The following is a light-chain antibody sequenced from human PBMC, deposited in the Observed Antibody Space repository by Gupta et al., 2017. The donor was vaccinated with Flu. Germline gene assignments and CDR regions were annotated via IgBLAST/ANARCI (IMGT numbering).Light chain of an antibody. Sequence: DIQMTQSPSSLSASVGDRVTITCRASQSIRSYLNWYQQKPGKAPKLLIYAASSLQSGVPSRFSGSGSGTDFTLTISSLQPEDFATYYCQQSYSTRIFGQGTKVEIK. V-gene: IGKV1-39*01. CDR3: QQSYSTRI. CDR2: AAS. J-gene: IGKJ1*01. CDR1: QSIRSY.